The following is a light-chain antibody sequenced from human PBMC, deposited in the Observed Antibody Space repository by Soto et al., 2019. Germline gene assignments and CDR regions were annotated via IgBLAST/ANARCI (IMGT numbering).Light chain of an antibody. Sequence: EIVLTQSPGTLSLSPGERATLSCRASQSVSSSYLAWYQQNPGQAPRLLIYCASSRATGIPERFSGSGSGTDFTLTISRLKPEDFAVYYCQQYGSSPPATFG. CDR1: QSVSSSY. J-gene: IGKJ1*01. V-gene: IGKV3-20*01. CDR3: QQYGSSPPAT. CDR2: CAS.